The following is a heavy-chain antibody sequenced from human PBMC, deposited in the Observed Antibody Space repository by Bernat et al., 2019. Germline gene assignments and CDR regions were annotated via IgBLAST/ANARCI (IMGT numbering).Heavy chain of an antibody. CDR3: ASAEGSGYYYGMDV. Sequence: QVQLVESGGGVVQPGRSLRLSCAASGFTFSSYAMHWVHQAPGKGLEWVAVISYDGSNKYYADSVKGRFTISRDNTKNTLYLQMNSLRAEDTAVYYCASAEGSGYYYGMDVWGQGTTVTVSS. V-gene: IGHV3-30-3*01. D-gene: IGHD3-22*01. CDR1: GFTFSSYA. CDR2: ISYDGSNK. J-gene: IGHJ6*02.